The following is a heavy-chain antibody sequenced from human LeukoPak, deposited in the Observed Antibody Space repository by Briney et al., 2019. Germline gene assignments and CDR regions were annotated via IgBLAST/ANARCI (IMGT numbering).Heavy chain of an antibody. D-gene: IGHD2-15*01. V-gene: IGHV4-31*03. Sequence: PSETLSLTCTVSGGSISSSSYYWGWIRQPPGKGLEWIGYIYYSGSTYYNPSLKSRVTISVDTSKNQFSLKLSSVTAADTAVYYCARDARYCSGGSCYVAFDIWGQGTMVTVSS. CDR3: ARDARYCSGGSCYVAFDI. CDR1: GGSISSSSYY. J-gene: IGHJ3*02. CDR2: IYYSGST.